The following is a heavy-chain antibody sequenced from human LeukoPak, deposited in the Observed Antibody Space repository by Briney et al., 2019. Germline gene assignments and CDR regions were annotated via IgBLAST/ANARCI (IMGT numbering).Heavy chain of an antibody. CDR3: AKDPYYDISTGYNYFDY. J-gene: IGHJ4*02. Sequence: GGSLRLSCAASGFTFSSYAMSWVRQAPGKGLEWVSAISGSGGSTYYADSVKGRFTISRDNSKNTLYLQMNSLRAEDTAVYYCAKDPYYDISTGYNYFDYWGQGTLVTVSS. CDR1: GFTFSSYA. D-gene: IGHD3-9*01. CDR2: ISGSGGST. V-gene: IGHV3-23*01.